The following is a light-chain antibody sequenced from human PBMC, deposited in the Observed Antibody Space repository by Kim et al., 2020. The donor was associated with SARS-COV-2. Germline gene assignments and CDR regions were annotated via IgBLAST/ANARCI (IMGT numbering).Light chain of an antibody. CDR2: DAS. J-gene: IGKJ1*01. CDR3: QQFIDYPLT. V-gene: IGKV1D-13*01. CDR1: QGVSNA. Sequence: GDRVTITCRASQGVSNALVWYQQKAGKAPKLLIYDASSLESGVPSRFSGSGSGTDFTLTISSLQPEDFATYYCQQFIDYPLTFGPGTKVDIK.